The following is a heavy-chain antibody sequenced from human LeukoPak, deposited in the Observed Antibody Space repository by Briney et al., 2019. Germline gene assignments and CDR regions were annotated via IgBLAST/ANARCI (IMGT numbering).Heavy chain of an antibody. CDR2: FYTSGSP. Sequence: SETLSLTCTVSGGSISSYYWSWIRQPAGKGLEWIGRFYTSGSPTYNPSLKSRVTMSVDTSKNQFSLKLSSVTAADTAVYYCARADYSNAPPDYWGQGTLVTVSS. J-gene: IGHJ4*02. CDR1: GGSISSYY. V-gene: IGHV4-4*07. D-gene: IGHD4-11*01. CDR3: ARADYSNAPPDY.